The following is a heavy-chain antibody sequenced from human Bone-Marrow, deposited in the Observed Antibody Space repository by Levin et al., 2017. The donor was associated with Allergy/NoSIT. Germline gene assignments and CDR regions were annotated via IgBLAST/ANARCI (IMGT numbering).Heavy chain of an antibody. J-gene: IGHJ5*02. CDR1: GVSISSTNW. CDR2: VYHSGRT. V-gene: IGHV4-4*02. Sequence: SETLSLTCAVSGVSISSTNWWSWVRQSPGKGLEWIGEVYHSGRTNYNPSLESRLTVSLDTSKNQFSLSLTSVTAADTAIYYCTKVVSRYGTTANCYANWFDPWGQGTLVTVSS. CDR3: TKVVSRYGTTANCYANWFDP. D-gene: IGHD3-16*01.